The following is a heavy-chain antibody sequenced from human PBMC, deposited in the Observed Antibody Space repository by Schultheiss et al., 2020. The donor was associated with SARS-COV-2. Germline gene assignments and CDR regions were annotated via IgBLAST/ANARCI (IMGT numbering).Heavy chain of an antibody. CDR2: ISAYNGNT. CDR3: AREDSSGWYSNWFDP. V-gene: IGHV1-18*01. CDR1: GYIFTNYG. Sequence: ASVKVSCKASGYIFTNYGISWVRQAPGQGLEWMGWISAYNGNTNYAQKFQGRVTMTTDTSTSTAYMELSSLRSEDTAVYYCAREDSSGWYSNWFDPWGQGTLVTVSS. J-gene: IGHJ5*02. D-gene: IGHD6-19*01.